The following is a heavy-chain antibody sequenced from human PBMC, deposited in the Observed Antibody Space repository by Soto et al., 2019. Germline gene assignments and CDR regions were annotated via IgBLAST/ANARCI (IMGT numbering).Heavy chain of an antibody. V-gene: IGHV3-30*18. D-gene: IGHD4-17*01. CDR1: GFTFSNYG. Sequence: QVQLVESGGGVVQPGTSLRLSCAASGFTFSNYGTHWVRQAPGKGLEWVAVILHDGSNEKYGDSVKGRFAISRDNSKSTLSLQMDGLRPEDTAVYYCAKSRAGTVTIDYWGQGTLVTVSS. J-gene: IGHJ4*02. CDR2: ILHDGSNE. CDR3: AKSRAGTVTIDY.